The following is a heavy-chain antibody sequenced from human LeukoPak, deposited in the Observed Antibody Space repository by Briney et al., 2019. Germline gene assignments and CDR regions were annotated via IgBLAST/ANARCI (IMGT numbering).Heavy chain of an antibody. CDR1: GFTFSSYE. J-gene: IGHJ6*04. D-gene: IGHD3-10*02. V-gene: IGHV3-48*03. CDR3: AELGITMIGGV. CDR2: ISSSGSTI. Sequence: PGGSLRLSCAASGFTFSSYEMNWVRQAPGKGLEWVSYISSSGSTICYADSVKGRFTISRDNAKNSLYLQMNRLRAEDTAVYYCAELGITMIGGVWGKGTTVTISS.